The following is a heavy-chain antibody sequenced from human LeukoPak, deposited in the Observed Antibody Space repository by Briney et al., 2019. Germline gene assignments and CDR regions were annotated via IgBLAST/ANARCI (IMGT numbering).Heavy chain of an antibody. J-gene: IGHJ6*03. CDR2: ISSSSSTI. V-gene: IGHV3-48*04. CDR3: ARVRGFGDDYMDV. CDR1: GFTFSSYS. Sequence: PGGSLRLSCPASGFTFSSYSMNWVRQAPGKGLEWVSYISSSSSTIYYADSVKGRFTISRDNAKNSLYLQMNSLRAEDTAVYYCARVRGFGDDYMDVWGKGTTVTVSS. D-gene: IGHD3-10*01.